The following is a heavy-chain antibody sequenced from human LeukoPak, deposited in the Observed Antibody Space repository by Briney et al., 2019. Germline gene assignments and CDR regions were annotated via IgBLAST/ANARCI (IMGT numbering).Heavy chain of an antibody. CDR1: GFTVSSNY. J-gene: IGHJ6*03. CDR3: ATYHRSSYYYIDA. Sequence: GGSLRLSCTASGFTVSSNYMSWVRQAPGKGLEWVSVIYSGGSTYYADSVKGRFTISRDNSKNTLYLQMNSLGAEDTAVYFCATYHRSSYYYIDAWGKGTTVTVSS. CDR2: IYSGGST. V-gene: IGHV3-66*01.